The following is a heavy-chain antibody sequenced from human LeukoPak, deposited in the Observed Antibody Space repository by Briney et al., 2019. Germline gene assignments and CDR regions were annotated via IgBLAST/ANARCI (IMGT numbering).Heavy chain of an antibody. Sequence: GASLQISCKGSGYNFTSYWIGWVRQMPGKGLKWMGIIYPGDSDTRYSPSFQGQVTISADKSISTAYLQWSSLKASDTAMYYCARPHRGTTNQSDYWGQGTLVTVSS. D-gene: IGHD3-16*01. J-gene: IGHJ4*02. CDR1: GYNFTSYW. V-gene: IGHV5-51*01. CDR3: ARPHRGTTNQSDY. CDR2: IYPGDSDT.